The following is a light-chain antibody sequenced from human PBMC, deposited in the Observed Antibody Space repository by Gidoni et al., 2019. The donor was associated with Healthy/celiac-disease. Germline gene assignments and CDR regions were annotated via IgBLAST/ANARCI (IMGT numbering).Light chain of an antibody. CDR2: LAS. J-gene: IGKJ4*01. Sequence: DIVLTPAPLSLPVTPGAPASISFSSSKSLLHANGYTYLDWYLQKPGKSPQLLIYLASNRDSGVPDRFSGSGSGTDFTLKISRVEAEDVGVYYCMQDLETPLTFGGGTKVEIK. CDR1: KSLLHANGYTY. CDR3: MQDLETPLT. V-gene: IGKV2-28*01.